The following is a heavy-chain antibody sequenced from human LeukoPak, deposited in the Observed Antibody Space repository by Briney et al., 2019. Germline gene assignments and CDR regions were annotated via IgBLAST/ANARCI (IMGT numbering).Heavy chain of an antibody. CDR1: GGSISSSSYY. Sequence: PSETLSLTCTVSGGSISSSSYYWGWIRQPPGKGLEWIGSIYYSGSTHYNPSLKNRVTISVDTSKNEFSLKLSSVTATDTAVYYCARAVGNYYDSSGYYHPDFDYWGQGTLVTVSS. J-gene: IGHJ4*02. CDR2: IYYSGST. D-gene: IGHD3-22*01. CDR3: ARAVGNYYDSSGYYHPDFDY. V-gene: IGHV4-39*07.